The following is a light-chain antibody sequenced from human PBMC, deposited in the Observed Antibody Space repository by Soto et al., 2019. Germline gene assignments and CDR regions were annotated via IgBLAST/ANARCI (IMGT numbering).Light chain of an antibody. Sequence: EIVLTQSPATLSLSPGERATLSCRASQSVSSYLAWYQQKPGQAPRLLIYDASNRATGIPARFSGSGSGTDFTLTTSSLDTEDLAVDYCEQCSNWPTFSGGSKVVIK. CDR2: DAS. V-gene: IGKV3-11*01. J-gene: IGKJ4*01. CDR3: EQCSNWPT. CDR1: QSVSSY.